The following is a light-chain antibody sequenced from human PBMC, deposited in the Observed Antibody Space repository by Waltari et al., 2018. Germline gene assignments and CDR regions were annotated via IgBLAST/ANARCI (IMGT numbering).Light chain of an antibody. J-gene: IGLJ2*01. CDR1: TIGSKS. Sequence: SYVVTQSPSVSVAPGETSRITCGGATIGSKSVHWYQQRPGQAPVLVISYDSDRPSGIPERFSGSNSGNTATLTISWVEAEDEADYYCLVWHSTIDHQGVFGGGTKLTVL. CDR3: LVWHSTIDHQGV. V-gene: IGLV3-21*04. CDR2: YDS.